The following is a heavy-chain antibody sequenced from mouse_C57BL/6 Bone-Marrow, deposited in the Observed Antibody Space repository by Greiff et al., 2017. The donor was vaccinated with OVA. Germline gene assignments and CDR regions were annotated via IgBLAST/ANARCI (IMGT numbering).Heavy chain of an antibody. Sequence: QVQLQQPGAELVMPGASVKLSCKASGYTFTSYWMHWVKQRPGQGLEWIGEIDPSDSYTNYNQKFKGKSTLTVDKSSSTAYMQLSSLTSEDSAVDYCAREGRSSLYYAMDYWGQGTSVTVSS. V-gene: IGHV1-69*01. D-gene: IGHD6-1*01. CDR2: IDPSDSYT. CDR3: AREGRSSLYYAMDY. J-gene: IGHJ4*01. CDR1: GYTFTSYW.